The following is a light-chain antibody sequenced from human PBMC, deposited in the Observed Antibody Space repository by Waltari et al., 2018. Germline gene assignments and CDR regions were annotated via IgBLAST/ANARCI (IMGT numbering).Light chain of an antibody. Sequence: SYELTQPPSVSVSPGQTASITCSGDKLGDKYACWYQQKPGQSPVVVLYQDTKRPSGIPERFAGSNPGNTATLTISGTQAMDEADYYCQAWDSSTYHVVFGGGTKLTVL. J-gene: IGLJ2*01. CDR3: QAWDSSTYHVV. V-gene: IGLV3-1*01. CDR1: KLGDKY. CDR2: QDT.